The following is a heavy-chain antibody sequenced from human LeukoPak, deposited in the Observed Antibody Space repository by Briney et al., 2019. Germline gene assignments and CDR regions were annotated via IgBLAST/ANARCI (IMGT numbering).Heavy chain of an antibody. CDR3: AAWGTYYYDR. Sequence: ASVKVSCKASGYSFTSHYMHWVRQAPGQGLEWMGLINPSGSSTLYAQKFQGRVTMTRDMSTTTDYMELSSLRSEDTAVYYCAAWGTYYYDRWGQGTLVTVSS. V-gene: IGHV1-46*01. CDR2: INPSGSST. D-gene: IGHD3-22*01. J-gene: IGHJ4*02. CDR1: GYSFTSHY.